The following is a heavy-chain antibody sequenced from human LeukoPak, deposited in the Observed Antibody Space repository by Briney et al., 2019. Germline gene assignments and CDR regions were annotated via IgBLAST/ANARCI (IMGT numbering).Heavy chain of an antibody. V-gene: IGHV5-51*01. CDR3: ARRQGCSSTSCPPDS. CDR1: GYSFTTHW. J-gene: IGHJ4*02. D-gene: IGHD2-2*01. CDR2: IHPGDSDT. Sequence: GESLKISCKGSGYSFTTHWIGWVRQMPGIGLEWMGIIHPGDSDTRYSPSFQGQVTISADKSISTAYLQWSSLKASDTAMYYCARRQGCSSTSCPPDSWGQGTLVTVSS.